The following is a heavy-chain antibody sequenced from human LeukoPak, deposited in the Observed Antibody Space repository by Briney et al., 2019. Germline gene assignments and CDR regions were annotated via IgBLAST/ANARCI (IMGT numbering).Heavy chain of an antibody. V-gene: IGHV3-48*04. D-gene: IGHD1-7*01. Sequence: GGSLRLSCAASGLPFSSYSMNWVRQAPGKGLEWVSYISSSGDTRHYADSRGGRFTISRDNDQSSLYLQLNSLRAEDTAVYYCSRDRMLNWDYASRAFDIWGQGTMVTVSS. J-gene: IGHJ3*02. CDR2: ISSSGDTR. CDR1: GLPFSSYS. CDR3: SRDRMLNWDYASRAFDI.